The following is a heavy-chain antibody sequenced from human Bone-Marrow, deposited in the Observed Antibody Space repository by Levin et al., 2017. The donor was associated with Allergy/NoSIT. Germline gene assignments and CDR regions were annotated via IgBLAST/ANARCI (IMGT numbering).Heavy chain of an antibody. CDR3: AHILITYGGVLRTDAFDM. Sequence: SGPTLVKPTETLALTCTFSGFSLSPSGVGVGWIRQSPGQALEWLAIIYWDDDRRYNPSLRIRLTITKDTSINKVVLIMTNMDPADTATYYCAHILITYGGVLRTDAFDMWGQGTLVTVSS. CDR2: IYWDDDR. V-gene: IGHV2-5*02. CDR1: GFSLSPSGVG. D-gene: IGHD3-16*01. J-gene: IGHJ3*02.